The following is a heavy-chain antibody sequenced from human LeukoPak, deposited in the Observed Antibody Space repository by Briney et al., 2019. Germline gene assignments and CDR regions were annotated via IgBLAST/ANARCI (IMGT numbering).Heavy chain of an antibody. V-gene: IGHV3-7*01. CDR3: ASGDSSGNFDY. Sequence: PGGSLRLSCAASGFTFSSYWMSWVRQAPGKGLEWVANIKQDGSEKYYVDSVKGRFTISRDNAKNSLYLQMNSLRAEDTAVYYCASGDSSGNFDYWGQGTLVTVSS. CDR2: IKQDGSEK. CDR1: GFTFSSYW. D-gene: IGHD3-22*01. J-gene: IGHJ4*02.